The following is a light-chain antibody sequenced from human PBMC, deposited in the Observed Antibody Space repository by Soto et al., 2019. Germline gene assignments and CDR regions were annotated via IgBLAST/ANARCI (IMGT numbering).Light chain of an antibody. J-gene: IGLJ2*01. CDR3: GTWDSSLGAVV. Sequence: QSVLTQPPSVSAAPGQKVTISCSGSSSNIGNNYVSWYQHLPGTAPKLLIYDNNKRPSGIPDRFSGSRSGTSATLGITGLQTGDEADYYCGTWDSSLGAVVFGGGNKVTVL. CDR2: DNN. CDR1: SSNIGNNY. V-gene: IGLV1-51*01.